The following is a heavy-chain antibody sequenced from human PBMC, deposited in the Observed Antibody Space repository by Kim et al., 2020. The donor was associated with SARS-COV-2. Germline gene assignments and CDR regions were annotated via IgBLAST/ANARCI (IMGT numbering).Heavy chain of an antibody. CDR1: GFTFSSFA. Sequence: GGSLRLSCGAYGFTFSSFAIHWVRQAPGKGLEWVAVISYDGNQKYYKDSVRGRFTISRDNSKNTVYLQMNTLRTEDTAVNYCAKPGTATYNDGRLDCWG. J-gene: IGHJ4*01. D-gene: IGHD2-15*01. CDR2: ISYDGNQK. V-gene: IGHV3-30*18. CDR3: AKPGTATYNDGRLDC.